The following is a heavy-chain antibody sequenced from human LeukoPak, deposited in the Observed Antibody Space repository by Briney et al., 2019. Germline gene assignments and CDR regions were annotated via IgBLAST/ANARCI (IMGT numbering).Heavy chain of an antibody. CDR2: ISGSGGST. Sequence: GGSLRLSCAASGFTFSSYAMSWVRQAPGKGLEWVSAISGSGGSTYYADSVKGRFTISRDNSKNTLYLQMNSLRAEDTAVYYCAREQTTGYSSGWSLDYWGQGTLVTVSS. J-gene: IGHJ4*02. V-gene: IGHV3-23*01. CDR1: GFTFSSYA. CDR3: AREQTTGYSSGWSLDY. D-gene: IGHD6-19*01.